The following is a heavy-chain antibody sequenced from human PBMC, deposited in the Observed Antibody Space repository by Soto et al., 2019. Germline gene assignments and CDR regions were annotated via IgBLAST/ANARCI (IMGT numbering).Heavy chain of an antibody. CDR3: ARSLVVVTDKPPAFDY. J-gene: IGHJ4*02. CDR2: ISAYNGNT. D-gene: IGHD2-21*02. V-gene: IGHV1-18*04. Sequence: QVQLVQSGAEVKKSGASVKVSCKASGYTFTSYGISWVRQAPGQGLEWMGWISAYNGNTNYAQKLQGRVTMTTDTSTSTAYMELRSLSSDDTAVYYCARSLVVVTDKPPAFDYWGQGTLVTVSS. CDR1: GYTFTSYG.